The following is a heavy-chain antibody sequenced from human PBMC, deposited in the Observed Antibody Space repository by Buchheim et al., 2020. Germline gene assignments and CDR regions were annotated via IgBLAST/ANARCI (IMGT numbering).Heavy chain of an antibody. D-gene: IGHD6-6*01. CDR2: IYTSGST. V-gene: IGHV4-61*02. CDR1: GGSISSGSYS. CDR3: ASVAAQDFDL. J-gene: IGHJ2*01. Sequence: QVQLQESGPGLVKPSQTLSLTCTVSGGSISSGSYSWSWIRQPAGKGLEWIGRIYTSGSTNYNPSLKSRVTISADTSKNQLSRRLSSVTAADTAVYYCASVAAQDFDLWGRGTL.